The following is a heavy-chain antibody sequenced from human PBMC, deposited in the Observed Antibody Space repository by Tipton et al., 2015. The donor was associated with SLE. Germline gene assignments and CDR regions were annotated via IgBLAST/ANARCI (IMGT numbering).Heavy chain of an antibody. CDR2: IDDSGNT. CDR3: AKIVSSYGGPGTV. CDR1: GGSISSHY. Sequence: TLSLTCTVSGGSISSHYWSWIRQPPGKGLEWIGYIDDSGNTDYTPSLKSRVTISVDTSKNQFSLKLSSVTAADTAVYYCAKIVSSYGGPGTVWGQGTTVTVSS. V-gene: IGHV4-59*11. D-gene: IGHD4-23*01. J-gene: IGHJ6*02.